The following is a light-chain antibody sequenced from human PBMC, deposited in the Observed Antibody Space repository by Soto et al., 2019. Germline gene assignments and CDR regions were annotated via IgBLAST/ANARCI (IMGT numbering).Light chain of an antibody. V-gene: IGLV2-14*01. Sequence: QSVLTQPASVSGSPGQSITISCTGTSHDIGGYDFVSWYQQYPGRAPRLLISEVTRRPSGVSTRFSGSKSGNTASRTSSGLQADDEALFYCASYTGDDFTFVVGTGTKVTVL. J-gene: IGLJ1*01. CDR2: EVT. CDR3: ASYTGDDFTFV. CDR1: SHDIGGYDF.